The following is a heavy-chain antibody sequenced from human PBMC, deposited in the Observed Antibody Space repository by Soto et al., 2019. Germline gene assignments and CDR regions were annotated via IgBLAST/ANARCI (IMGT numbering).Heavy chain of an antibody. D-gene: IGHD6-13*01. CDR3: ARDSYIAAAGTLSNWFDP. CDR1: GGSISSGDYY. V-gene: IGHV4-30-4*01. CDR2: IYYSGST. J-gene: IGHJ5*02. Sequence: LSLTCTVSGGSISSGDYYWSWIRQPPGKGLEWIGYIYYSGSTYYNPSLKSRVTISVDTSKNQFSLKLSSVTAADTAVYYCARDSYIAAAGTLSNWFDPWGQGTLVPSPQ.